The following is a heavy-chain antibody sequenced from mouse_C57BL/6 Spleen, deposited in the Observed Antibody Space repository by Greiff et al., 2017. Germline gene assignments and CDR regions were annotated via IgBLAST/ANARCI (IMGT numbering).Heavy chain of an antibody. J-gene: IGHJ3*01. V-gene: IGHV1-69*01. D-gene: IGHD1-1*01. Sequence: VQLQQPGAELVMPGASVKLSCKASGYTFTSYWMHWVKQRPGQGLEWIGEIDPSDSYTNYNQKFKGKSTLTVAKSSSTAYMQLSSLTSEACAVYYCARGDYYGSSYRFAYWGQGTLVTVSA. CDR3: ARGDYYGSSYRFAY. CDR1: GYTFTSYW. CDR2: IDPSDSYT.